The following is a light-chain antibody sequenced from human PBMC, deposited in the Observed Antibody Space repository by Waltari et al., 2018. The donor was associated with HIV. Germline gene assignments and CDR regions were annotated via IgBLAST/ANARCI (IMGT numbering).Light chain of an antibody. CDR2: STN. CDR1: SSNLGSHT. CDR3: ATWDDSLNGHV. Sequence: QSVLTQPPSASGTPGQRVTIPCSGTSSNLGSHTEDWYQQLPGAAPKLLIYSTNQRPSGVPDRVSGPKSGTSASLAISGLQSEDEADYFCATWDDSLNGHVFGGGTKLTV. J-gene: IGLJ3*02. V-gene: IGLV1-44*01.